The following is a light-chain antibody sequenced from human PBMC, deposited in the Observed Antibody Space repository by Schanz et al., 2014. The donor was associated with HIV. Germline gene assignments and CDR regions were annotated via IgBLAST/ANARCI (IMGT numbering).Light chain of an antibody. V-gene: IGLV4-69*02. Sequence: QSVLTQSPSASASLGASVKLTCTLDSGHRTYAIKWHQQQPEKGPRYLMNLNSDGSHSKGDGIPDRFSGSSSGAERYLTISSLQSEDEADYYCQTWGTGIVVFGGGTKLTVL. CDR3: QTWGTGIVV. J-gene: IGLJ2*01. CDR2: LNSDGSH. CDR1: SGHRTYA.